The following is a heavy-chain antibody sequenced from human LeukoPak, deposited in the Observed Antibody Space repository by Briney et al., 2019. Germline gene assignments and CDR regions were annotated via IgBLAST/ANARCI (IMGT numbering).Heavy chain of an antibody. J-gene: IGHJ4*02. V-gene: IGHV4-39*07. CDR1: GGSISSSSYY. Sequence: SETLSLTCTVSGGSISSSSYYWGWIRQPPGKGLEWIGSIYYSGSTYYNPSLKSRVTISVDTSKNQFSLKLSSVTAADTAVYYCARQGDGYTYYFDYWGQGTLVTVSS. D-gene: IGHD5-24*01. CDR3: ARQGDGYTYYFDY. CDR2: IYYSGST.